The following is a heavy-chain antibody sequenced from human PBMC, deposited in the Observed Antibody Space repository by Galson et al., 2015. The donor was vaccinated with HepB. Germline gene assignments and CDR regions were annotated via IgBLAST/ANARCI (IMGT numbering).Heavy chain of an antibody. Sequence: SLRLSCAASGFSFRTFSMNWVRQAPGKGLEGVSYISSSSSTIYYADSVKGRFTISRDNAKNSLYLQVNSLRAEDTAVYYCARFTGAGRFDYWGHGTLVTVSS. D-gene: IGHD3-10*01. CDR1: GFSFRTFS. V-gene: IGHV3-48*01. CDR3: ARFTGAGRFDY. CDR2: ISSSSSTI. J-gene: IGHJ4*01.